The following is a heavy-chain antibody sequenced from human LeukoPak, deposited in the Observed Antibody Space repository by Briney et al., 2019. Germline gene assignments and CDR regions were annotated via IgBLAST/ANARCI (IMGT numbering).Heavy chain of an antibody. CDR3: ARPIRDILTGYYVGYFDY. CDR1: GYTFTSYG. Sequence: ASVKVSCKASGYTFTSYGISWVRQAPGQGLEWMGWISAYNGNTNYAQKLQGRVTMTTDTSTSTAYMELRSLRSDDTAVYYCARPIRDILTGYYVGYFDYWGRGTLVTVSS. CDR2: ISAYNGNT. J-gene: IGHJ4*02. V-gene: IGHV1-18*01. D-gene: IGHD3-9*01.